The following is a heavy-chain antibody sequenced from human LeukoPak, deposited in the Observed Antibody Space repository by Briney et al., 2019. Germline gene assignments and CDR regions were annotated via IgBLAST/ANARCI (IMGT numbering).Heavy chain of an antibody. CDR3: ARDLSVVFGVVMAWFDP. V-gene: IGHV1-2*02. J-gene: IGHJ5*02. D-gene: IGHD3-3*01. CDR1: GYTFTGYY. Sequence: GASVKVSCKASGYTFTGYYMHWVRQAPGQGLEWMGWINPNSGGTNYAQKFQGRVTMTRDTSISTAYMELSRLRSDDTGVYYCARDLSVVFGVVMAWFDPWGQGTLVTVSS. CDR2: INPNSGGT.